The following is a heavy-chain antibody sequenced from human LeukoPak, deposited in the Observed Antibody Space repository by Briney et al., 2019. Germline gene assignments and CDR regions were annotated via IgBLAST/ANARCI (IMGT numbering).Heavy chain of an antibody. V-gene: IGHV3-7*01. CDR3: ARDLAGPPQEAFDI. Sequence: GGSLRLSCAASGFTFSSYWMNWVRQAPGKGLEWVANIKKDRSERYYVDSVKGRFTISRDNTKKSLYLQMNTLRAEDTAVYYCARDLAGPPQEAFDIWGQGTMVTVSS. J-gene: IGHJ3*02. CDR2: IKKDRSER. CDR1: GFTFSSYW.